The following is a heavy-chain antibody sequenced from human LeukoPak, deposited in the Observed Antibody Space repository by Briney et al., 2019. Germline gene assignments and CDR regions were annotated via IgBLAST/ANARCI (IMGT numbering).Heavy chain of an antibody. J-gene: IGHJ4*02. D-gene: IGHD2-15*01. CDR3: ASYCSSGSCYFDA. V-gene: IGHV3-53*01. Sequence: PGGSLRLSCEVSGFSISYYYMSWVRQAPGKGLEWVSSIYSGGTPYYADTVKGRIIISKDNSKNMVYLQMASPRAEDTAVYYCASYCSSGSCYFDAWGQGTLVTVTS. CDR2: IYSGGTP. CDR1: GFSISYYY.